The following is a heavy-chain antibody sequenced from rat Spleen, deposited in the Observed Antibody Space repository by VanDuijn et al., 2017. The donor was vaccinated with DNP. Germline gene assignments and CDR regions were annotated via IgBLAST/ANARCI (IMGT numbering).Heavy chain of an antibody. Sequence: EVQLQESGPGLVKPSQSLSLTCSVTGSSISRTYWGWFRKFPGNKMEWIGHISYSGTTSYHPSLKSRISITRDTSKNQFFLRVNSVTTDDTATYYCARFGSTVATWYFDFWGPGTMVTVSS. V-gene: IGHV3-1*01. CDR1: GSSISRTY. J-gene: IGHJ1*01. D-gene: IGHD1-3*01. CDR2: ISYSGTT. CDR3: ARFGSTVATWYFDF.